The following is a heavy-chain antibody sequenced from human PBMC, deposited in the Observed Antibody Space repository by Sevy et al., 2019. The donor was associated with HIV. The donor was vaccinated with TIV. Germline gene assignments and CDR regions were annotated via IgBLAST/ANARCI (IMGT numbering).Heavy chain of an antibody. J-gene: IGHJ4*02. Sequence: GGSLRLSCAAAGFTFSSYAMHWVRQAPGKGLEWVAIIWSDGGYQYHGDSVKGRFTISRDNSKNTLYLQINSLRVEDTAVYYCAREGYYYDNAAYYAFDSWGQGTLVTVSS. CDR3: AREGYYYDNAAYYAFDS. V-gene: IGHV3-33*01. CDR1: GFTFSSYA. CDR2: IWSDGGYQ. D-gene: IGHD3-22*01.